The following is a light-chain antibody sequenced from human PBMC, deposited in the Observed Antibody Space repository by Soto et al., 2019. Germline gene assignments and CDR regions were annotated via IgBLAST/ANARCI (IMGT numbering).Light chain of an antibody. Sequence: QSALTQPASVSGSPGQSITISCTGSSSDVGDYNYVSWYQQHPGKAPKLMIYEVNNRPSGVSARFSGSKSGNTASLTISGLQAEDEADYYCSSYTSSNTLLFGGGTKLTVL. CDR1: SSDVGDYNY. V-gene: IGLV2-14*01. CDR2: EVN. CDR3: SSYTSSNTLL. J-gene: IGLJ2*01.